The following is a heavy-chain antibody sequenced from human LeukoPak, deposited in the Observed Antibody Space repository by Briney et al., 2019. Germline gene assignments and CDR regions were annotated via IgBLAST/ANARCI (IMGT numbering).Heavy chain of an antibody. CDR3: ARIRYNWNYFDY. V-gene: IGHV4-30-2*01. J-gene: IGHJ4*02. D-gene: IGHD1-20*01. Sequence: SETLSLTCTVSGGSISSGGYYWSWIRQPPGKGLEWIGYIYHSGSTYYNPSLKSRVTISVDRSKNQFSPKLSSVTAADTAVYYCARIRYNWNYFDYWGQGTLVTVSS. CDR1: GGSISSGGYY. CDR2: IYHSGST.